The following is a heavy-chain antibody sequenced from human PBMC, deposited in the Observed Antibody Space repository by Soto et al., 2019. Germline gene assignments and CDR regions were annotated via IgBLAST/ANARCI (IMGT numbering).Heavy chain of an antibody. D-gene: IGHD5-18*01. CDR1: GDSVSSSDFY. J-gene: IGHJ4*02. Sequence: PSETLSLTCAVSGDSVSSSDFYWTWIRQPPGKGLDWIGEINLSGSTNYNPSLKSRVTISVDTSKNQFSLRLSSVTAADTAVYYCARASTTATVSRAFDYWGQGTLVTVSS. CDR3: ARASTTATVSRAFDY. V-gene: IGHV4-34*01. CDR2: INLSGST.